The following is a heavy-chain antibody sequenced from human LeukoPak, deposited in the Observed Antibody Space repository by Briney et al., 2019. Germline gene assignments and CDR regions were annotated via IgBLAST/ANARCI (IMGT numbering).Heavy chain of an antibody. CDR1: GFTFSASS. D-gene: IGHD3-10*01. J-gene: IGHJ6*02. CDR2: ISSSSHYI. V-gene: IGHV3-21*01. Sequence: GGSLRLSCAASGFTFSASSMNWVRQAPGKGLEWVSSISSSSHYIFYADSLKDRFTISRDNAKNSLYLQMNSLRAEDTAVYYCARGFGRFGELYEHYYHLMDAWGQGTTVTVSS. CDR3: ARGFGRFGELYEHYYHLMDA.